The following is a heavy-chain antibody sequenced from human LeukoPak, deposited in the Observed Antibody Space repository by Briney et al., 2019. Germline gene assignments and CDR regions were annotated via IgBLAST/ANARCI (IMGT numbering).Heavy chain of an antibody. J-gene: IGHJ6*03. CDR3: ASAGGNSFHYYYMDV. V-gene: IGHV3-21*01. D-gene: IGHD4-23*01. Sequence: GGSLRLSCAASGFTFSSYSMNWVRQAPGKGLDWVSSISSSSSYIYYADSVKGRFTISRDNAKNSLYLQMNSLRAEDTAVYYCASAGGNSFHYYYMDVWGKGTTVTVSS. CDR2: ISSSSSYI. CDR1: GFTFSSYS.